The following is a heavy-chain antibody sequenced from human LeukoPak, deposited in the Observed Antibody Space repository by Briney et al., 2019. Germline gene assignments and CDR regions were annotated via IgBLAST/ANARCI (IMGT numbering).Heavy chain of an antibody. CDR3: ARAKGSYSFDY. CDR2: ISSSGSTI. J-gene: IGHJ4*02. D-gene: IGHD3-10*01. CDR1: GFTFSDYY. Sequence: GGSLRLSCAASGFTFSDYYMSWIRQAPGKGLEWVSYISSSGSTIYYADSAKGRFTISRDNAKNSLYLQMNFLRAGDTAVYYCARAKGSYSFDYWGQGSLVTVSS. V-gene: IGHV3-11*01.